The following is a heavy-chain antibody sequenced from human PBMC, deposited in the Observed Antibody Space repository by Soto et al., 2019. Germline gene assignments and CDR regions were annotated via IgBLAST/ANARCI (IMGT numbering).Heavy chain of an antibody. CDR3: ARDWGGSGYDQGDY. CDR1: GGTFSSYT. Sequence: QVQLVQSGAEVKKPGSSVKVSCKASGGTFSSYTISWVRQAPGQGLEWMGRIIPILGIANYAQKFQGRVTITADKSTSTAYMELSSLRSEDTAVYYCARDWGGSGYDQGDYWGQGTLVTVSS. CDR2: IIPILGIA. J-gene: IGHJ4*02. D-gene: IGHD5-12*01. V-gene: IGHV1-69*08.